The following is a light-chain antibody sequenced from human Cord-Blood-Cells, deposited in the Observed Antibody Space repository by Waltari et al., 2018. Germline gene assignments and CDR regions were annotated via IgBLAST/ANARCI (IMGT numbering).Light chain of an antibody. CDR3: CSYAGSYTHVV. Sequence: QSALTQPRSVSGSPGQSVTLPCPGTSRDVGGYTYVSRYQQHPGKAPKLMIYDVSKRPSGVPDRFSGSKSGNTASLTISGLQAEDEADYYCCSYAGSYTHVVFGGGTKLTVL. CDR2: DVS. CDR1: SRDVGGYTY. J-gene: IGLJ2*01. V-gene: IGLV2-11*01.